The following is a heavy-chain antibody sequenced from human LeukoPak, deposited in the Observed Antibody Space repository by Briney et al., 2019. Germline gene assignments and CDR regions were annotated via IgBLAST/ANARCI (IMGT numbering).Heavy chain of an antibody. J-gene: IGHJ4*02. D-gene: IGHD6-13*01. Sequence: GGSLRLSCAASGFSFRSHTMNWVRQAPGRGLEWVSYIIASSSSIYYAASVKGRFTISRDNAKSSVYLEMNSLRAEDTAVYYCAKDWPRPLSSSWHYFDYWGQGTLVTVSS. CDR1: GFSFRSHT. CDR3: AKDWPRPLSSSWHYFDY. CDR2: IIASSSSI. V-gene: IGHV3-48*04.